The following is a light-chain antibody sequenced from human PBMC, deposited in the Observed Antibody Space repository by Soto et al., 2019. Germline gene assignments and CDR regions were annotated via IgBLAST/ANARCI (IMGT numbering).Light chain of an antibody. Sequence: QSALTPPASVSGSPGQSIAISCTGTFSDVGGYDYVSWYQQHPDKAPKLMIYEVTKRPSGVSNRFSGSKSGNTASLTISGLQPEDEADYYCSSHTSGSTRVFGSGTKLTVL. CDR3: SSHTSGSTRV. CDR2: EVT. V-gene: IGLV2-14*01. CDR1: FSDVGGYDY. J-gene: IGLJ1*01.